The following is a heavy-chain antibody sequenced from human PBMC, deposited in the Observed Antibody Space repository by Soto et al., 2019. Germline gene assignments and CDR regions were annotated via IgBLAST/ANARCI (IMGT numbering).Heavy chain of an antibody. D-gene: IGHD1-7*01. CDR1: GFSLNTSGVG. CDR3: AHANNWDYRTPYYFDY. V-gene: IGHV2-5*01. J-gene: IGHJ4*02. CDR2: IYGNDDQ. Sequence: QITLKESGPTLVKPTQTLTLTCTFSGFSLNTSGVGVGWVRQPPGKALEWLALIYGNDDQRYNLFLQNSLTITNDTSRDQVVLTMTHMDPVDTATYYCAHANNWDYRTPYYFDYWGQGTLVTVS.